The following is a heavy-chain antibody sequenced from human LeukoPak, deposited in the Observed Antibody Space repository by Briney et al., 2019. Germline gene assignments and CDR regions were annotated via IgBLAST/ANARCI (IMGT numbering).Heavy chain of an antibody. Sequence: GGSLRLSCAASGFSFSDYTMNWVRQAPGKGLEWVSSISSTSTYIYYADSVKGRFTISRDNAKNSLYLQMNSLRGEDTAVYYCARGASNRFDYWGQGTLVTVSS. V-gene: IGHV3-21*01. D-gene: IGHD1-14*01. CDR1: GFSFSDYT. J-gene: IGHJ4*02. CDR2: ISSTSTYI. CDR3: ARGASNRFDY.